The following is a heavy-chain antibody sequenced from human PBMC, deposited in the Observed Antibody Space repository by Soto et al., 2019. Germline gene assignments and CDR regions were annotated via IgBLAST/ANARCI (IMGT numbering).Heavy chain of an antibody. J-gene: IGHJ6*02. Sequence: QVQLVQSGAEVKKPGASVKVSCKASGYTFTSYGISWVRQAPGQGLEWMGWISAYNGNTNDAQKRQGRVTMTTDTSTSTAYMELRSLRSDDTAVYYCARDWLYYYGSGSYSTYYYYGMDVWGQGTTVTVSS. V-gene: IGHV1-18*04. CDR2: ISAYNGNT. D-gene: IGHD3-10*01. CDR3: ARDWLYYYGSGSYSTYYYYGMDV. CDR1: GYTFTSYG.